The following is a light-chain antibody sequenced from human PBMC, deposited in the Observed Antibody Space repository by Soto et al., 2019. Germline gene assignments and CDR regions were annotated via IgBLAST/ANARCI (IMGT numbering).Light chain of an antibody. Sequence: EIVMTQSPATLSVSPGERATLTCRASQSVSSNLAWYQQKPGQAPRLLIYGASTRATGIPARFSGSGSGTELTLTISSLQSEDFSVYYCQQYNNCLTWTFGQGTKVELK. J-gene: IGKJ1*01. CDR1: QSVSSN. CDR3: QQYNNCLTWT. V-gene: IGKV3-15*01. CDR2: GAS.